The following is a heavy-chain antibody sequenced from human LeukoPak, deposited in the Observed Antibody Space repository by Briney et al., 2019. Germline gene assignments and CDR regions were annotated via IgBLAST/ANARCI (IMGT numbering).Heavy chain of an antibody. CDR1: GGSIGSSGYY. J-gene: IGHJ3*01. CDR3: ARHSPDDAWFGDPPTPFDV. V-gene: IGHV4-39*01. CDR2: IYWTGST. D-gene: IGHD3-10*01. Sequence: SETLSLTCTVSGGSIGSSGYYWGWKRPSPGKGLEAIRSIYWTGSTYYYPTVKSPLVMSADSIKRQLSLNLPSVTAADTGVYFWARHSPDDAWFGDPPTPFDVWGQGTAVTVSS.